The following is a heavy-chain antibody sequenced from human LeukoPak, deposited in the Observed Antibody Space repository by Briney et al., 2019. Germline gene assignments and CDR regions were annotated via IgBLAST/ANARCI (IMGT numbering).Heavy chain of an antibody. CDR3: ARRDSGYDFPDH. Sequence: SETLSLTCTVSGGSISSNSYYWGWIRQPPGKGLEWIGSIYYSGSTYYNPSLKSRVTISVDTSKNQFSLKLSSVTAADTAVYYCARRDSGYDFPDHWGQGTLVTVSS. CDR2: IYYSGST. V-gene: IGHV4-39*01. J-gene: IGHJ4*02. CDR1: GGSISSNSYY. D-gene: IGHD5-12*01.